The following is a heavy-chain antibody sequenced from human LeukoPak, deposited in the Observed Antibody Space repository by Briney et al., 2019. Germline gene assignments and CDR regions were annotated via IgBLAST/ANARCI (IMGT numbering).Heavy chain of an antibody. Sequence: SVTLSLTCSVSGGSISRHFWSWIRQPQGKGLDWIAFIHYSGRTKYNPSLQSRVTISIDTSENNFSLKLTSVTAADTAVYYCARLLDNDSSGDPDTFDMWGQGTVVSVSS. CDR1: GGSISRHF. CDR3: ARLLDNDSSGDPDTFDM. V-gene: IGHV4-59*11. D-gene: IGHD3-22*01. CDR2: IHYSGRT. J-gene: IGHJ3*02.